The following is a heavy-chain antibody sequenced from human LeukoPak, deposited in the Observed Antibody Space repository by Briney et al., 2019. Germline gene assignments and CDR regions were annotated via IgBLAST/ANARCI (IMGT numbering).Heavy chain of an antibody. CDR3: ARHMFLTGAQRAFEY. CDR1: GGSVSSGDYC. Sequence: SETLSLTCTVSGGSVSSGDYCWSWIRQPPGKGLEYIGYIYYTGTTNYNPSLKSRVTISVDTSKNQFSLNLSSVTAADTAVYYCARHMFLTGAQRAFEYWGQGTLVTVSS. CDR2: IYYTGTT. V-gene: IGHV4-61*08. D-gene: IGHD3-9*01. J-gene: IGHJ4*02.